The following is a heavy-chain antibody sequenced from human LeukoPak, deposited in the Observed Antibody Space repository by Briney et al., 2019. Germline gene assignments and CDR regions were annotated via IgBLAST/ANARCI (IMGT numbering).Heavy chain of an antibody. V-gene: IGHV3-64D*06. CDR3: TRDSALLGVAFDL. J-gene: IGHJ3*01. CDR2: ISSNGDNT. CDR1: GFPFNTYA. Sequence: GGSLRLSCSASGFPFNTYAIHWVRQAPGKGLEYVAGISSNGDNTDFADSAKGRFTISRDNSESTLFLQMNSLRAEDTAVYFCTRDSALLGVAFDLWGQGTVVTVSS. D-gene: IGHD2-15*01.